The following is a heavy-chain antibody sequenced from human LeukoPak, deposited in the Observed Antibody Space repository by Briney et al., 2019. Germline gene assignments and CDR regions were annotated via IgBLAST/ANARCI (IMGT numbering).Heavy chain of an antibody. CDR1: GYTFTSYD. D-gene: IGHD3-10*01. Sequence: ASVKVSCKASGYTFTSYDINWVRQATGQGLEWMGWMNPNSGNTGYAQKFQGRVTMTRNTSISTAYIELSSLRSEDTAVYYCARGLGSGSYYYYYYMDVWGKGTTVTISS. CDR3: ARGLGSGSYYYYYYMDV. V-gene: IGHV1-8*01. J-gene: IGHJ6*03. CDR2: MNPNSGNT.